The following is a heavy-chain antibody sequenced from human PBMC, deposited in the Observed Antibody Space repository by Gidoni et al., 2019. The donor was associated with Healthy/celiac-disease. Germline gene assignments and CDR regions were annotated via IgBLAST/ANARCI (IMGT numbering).Heavy chain of an antibody. J-gene: IGHJ4*02. Sequence: EVQLVESGGGLVQPGRSLSLSCTASGFTFGDYAMSWVRQAPGKGLEWVGFIRSKAYGGTTEYAASVKGRFTISRDDSKSIAYLQMNSLKTEDTAVYYCTRDIDYWGQGTLVTVSS. CDR3: TRDIDY. CDR1: GFTFGDYA. CDR2: IRSKAYGGTT. V-gene: IGHV3-49*04.